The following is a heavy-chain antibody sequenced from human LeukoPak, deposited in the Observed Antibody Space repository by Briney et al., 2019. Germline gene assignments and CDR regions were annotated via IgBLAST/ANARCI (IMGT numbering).Heavy chain of an antibody. CDR1: GFTFSSYW. D-gene: IGHD3-10*01. CDR3: ARDVAGSGSL. J-gene: IGHJ4*02. CDR2: INEHGSIT. V-gene: IGHV3-74*01. Sequence: GGSLRLSCAASGFTFSSYWMHWVRQVPGKGLVWVARINEHGSITDYADSVKDRFTVSRDNAWNTLSLQMNSLRAEDTAVYYCARDVAGSGSLWGQGTLITVSS.